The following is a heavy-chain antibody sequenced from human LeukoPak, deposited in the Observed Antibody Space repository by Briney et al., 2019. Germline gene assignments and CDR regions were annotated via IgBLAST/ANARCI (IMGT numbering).Heavy chain of an antibody. J-gene: IGHJ4*02. CDR1: GGSIRSYY. CDR2: IIFGGST. Sequence: SETLSLTCTVSGGSIRSYYWSWIRQPPGKGLEWIGYIIFGGSTNYNPSLRNRVSISVDTSKNQFSLKLTSVTAADTAVYYCARAGDYYYDWGQGTLVTVSS. V-gene: IGHV4-4*09. D-gene: IGHD3-10*01. CDR3: ARAGDYYYD.